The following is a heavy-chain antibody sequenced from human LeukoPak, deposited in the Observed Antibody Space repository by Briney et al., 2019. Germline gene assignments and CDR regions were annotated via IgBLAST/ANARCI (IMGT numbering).Heavy chain of an antibody. CDR3: ARVGSRYCSGGSCSGGSHPAEN. V-gene: IGHV3-66*01. Sequence: PGGSLRLSCAASEFTVSSNYMSWVRQAPGKGLEWVSVIYSGGNTYYADSVRGRFTISRDNSKNTLYLQMNSLRAEDTAVYYCARVGSRYCSGGSCSGGSHPAENWGQGTLVTVSS. CDR1: EFTVSSNY. CDR2: IYSGGNT. D-gene: IGHD2-15*01. J-gene: IGHJ4*02.